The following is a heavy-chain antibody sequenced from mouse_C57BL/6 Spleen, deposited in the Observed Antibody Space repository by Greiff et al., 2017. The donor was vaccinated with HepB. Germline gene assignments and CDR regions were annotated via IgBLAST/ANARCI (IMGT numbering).Heavy chain of an antibody. CDR1: GYTFTEYT. CDR2: FYPGSGSI. CDR3: ARHEAIYYDYGGGFDY. J-gene: IGHJ2*01. D-gene: IGHD2-4*01. V-gene: IGHV1-62-2*01. Sequence: QVQLQQSGAELVKPGASMKLSCKASGYTFTEYTIHWVKQRSGQGLEWIGWFYPGSGSIKYNEKFKDEATLTADKSSSTVYMELSRLTSEDSAVYFCARHEAIYYDYGGGFDYWGQGTTLTVSS.